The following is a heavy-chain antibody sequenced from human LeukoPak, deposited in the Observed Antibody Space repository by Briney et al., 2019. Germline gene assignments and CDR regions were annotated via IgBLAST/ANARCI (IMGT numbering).Heavy chain of an antibody. Sequence: PGRSLRLSCAASGFTFSSYAMHWVRQAAGKGLEWVAVISYDGSNKYYADSVKGRFTISRDNSENTLYLQMNSLRAEDTAVYYCARDHSSSWSAFDYWGQGTLVTVSS. CDR1: GFTFSSYA. V-gene: IGHV3-30-3*01. J-gene: IGHJ4*02. D-gene: IGHD6-13*01. CDR2: ISYDGSNK. CDR3: ARDHSSSWSAFDY.